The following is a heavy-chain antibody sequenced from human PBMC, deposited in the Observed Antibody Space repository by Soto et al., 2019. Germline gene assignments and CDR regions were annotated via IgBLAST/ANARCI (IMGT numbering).Heavy chain of an antibody. J-gene: IGHJ4*02. Sequence: GGSLRLSCSASGFTFSSYAMHWVRQAPGKGLEWVGAIWYGGGNTYYADSVKGRFTISRDNSKNTVYLQMNSLRAEDTAVYYCAKNPGYYYDSTGSHFDYCGQGTLVTLSS. CDR3: AKNPGYYYDSTGSHFDY. V-gene: IGHV3-33*08. D-gene: IGHD3-22*01. CDR2: IWYGGGNT. CDR1: GFTFSSYA.